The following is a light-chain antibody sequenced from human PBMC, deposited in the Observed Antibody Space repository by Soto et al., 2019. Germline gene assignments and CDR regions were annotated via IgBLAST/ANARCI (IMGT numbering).Light chain of an antibody. V-gene: IGKV3D-15*01. Sequence: EIVLTQSPVTLSLSPGERATLSCRASQSVRTYLAWYQVKPGQAPRLLIYDASRRASGVPARFSGSGSGTEFTLTISSLQSEDFAVYYCQQYNNWPPEYTFGQGTKLEIK. CDR3: QQYNNWPPEYT. J-gene: IGKJ2*01. CDR2: DAS. CDR1: QSVRTY.